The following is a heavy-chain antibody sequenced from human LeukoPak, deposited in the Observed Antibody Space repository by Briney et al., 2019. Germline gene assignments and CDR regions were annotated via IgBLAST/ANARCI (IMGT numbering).Heavy chain of an antibody. CDR3: ASRGSYYWFDY. CDR1: GGTFSSYA. CDR2: IIPIFGTA. D-gene: IGHD1-26*01. J-gene: IGHJ4*02. Sequence: ASVKVSCKASGGTFSSYAISWVRQAPGQGLEWMGGIIPIFGTANYAQKFRGRVTITADESTSTAYMELSSLRSEDTAVYYCASRGSYYWFDYWGQGTLVTVSS. V-gene: IGHV1-69*01.